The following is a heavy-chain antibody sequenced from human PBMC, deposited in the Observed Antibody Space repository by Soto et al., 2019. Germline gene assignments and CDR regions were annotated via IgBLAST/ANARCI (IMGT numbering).Heavy chain of an antibody. J-gene: IGHJ3*02. CDR3: ARHKSRGWDPNAFDI. D-gene: IGHD6-19*01. V-gene: IGHV4-59*08. Sequence: SETLSLTCPVYLGSISRYYRSCIRQPPGKGLEWIGYIYYRWSTNDNPSLKSRVTISVDTSKHQCSLKLSSVTAADTAVYYCARHKSRGWDPNAFDIWGQGTMVTVSS. CDR2: IYYRWST. CDR1: LGSISRYY.